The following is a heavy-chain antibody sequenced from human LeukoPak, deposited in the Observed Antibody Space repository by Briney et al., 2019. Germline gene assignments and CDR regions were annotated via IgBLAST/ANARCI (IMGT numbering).Heavy chain of an antibody. CDR1: GYTFISHN. V-gene: IGHV1-8*03. J-gene: IGHJ4*01. CDR3: ARGTIGSHDY. D-gene: IGHD3-10*01. CDR2: MDPNSGNT. Sequence: ASVKVSCKTSGYTFISHNINWVRQATGQGLEWMGWMDPNSGNTGYAQKFQGRVTITRNTSISTAYMELSSLRSEDTAVYYCARGTIGSHDYWGHGTLVTVSS.